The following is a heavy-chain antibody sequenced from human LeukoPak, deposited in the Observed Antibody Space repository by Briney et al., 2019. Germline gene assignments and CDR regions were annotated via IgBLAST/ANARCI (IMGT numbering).Heavy chain of an antibody. V-gene: IGHV4-59*08. CDR1: GGSISSYY. CDR2: IYYSGST. CDR3: ARQGTTTVTTWSYYYYGMDV. Sequence: SETLPLTCTVTGGSISSYYWSWIRQPPGKGLEWIGYIYYSGSTNYNPSLKSRVTISVDTSKNQFSLKLSSVTAADTAVYYCARQGTTTVTTWSYYYYGMDVWGQGTTVTVSS. D-gene: IGHD4-17*01. J-gene: IGHJ6*02.